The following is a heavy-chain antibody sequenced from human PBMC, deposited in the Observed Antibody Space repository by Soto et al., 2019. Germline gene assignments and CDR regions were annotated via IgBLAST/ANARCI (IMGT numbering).Heavy chain of an antibody. CDR2: ITPIFGRT. J-gene: IGHJ5*02. V-gene: IGHV1-69*13. Sequence: SVKVSCKASGGTFSSYAISWVRQAPGQGLEWMGGITPIFGRTNYAQKFQDRVTITADESTNTAYMELRDLTSDDTAVYYCARVSGIVLVPTKHPLGASFDLWGEGALVTVSS. D-gene: IGHD2-8*02. CDR3: ARVSGIVLVPTKHPLGASFDL. CDR1: GGTFSSYA.